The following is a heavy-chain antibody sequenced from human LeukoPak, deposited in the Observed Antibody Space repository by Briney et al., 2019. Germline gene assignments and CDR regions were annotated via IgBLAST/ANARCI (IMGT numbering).Heavy chain of an antibody. CDR1: GFTFSDYW. D-gene: IGHD5-24*01. V-gene: IGHV3-74*01. CDR2: INTDGSIT. CDR3: ARRDDHNGRDY. Sequence: LAGGSLRLSCAASGFTFSDYWIHWVRQAPGKGLVWVSRINTDGSITNYADSVKGRFTISRDNAKNTLYLQMNSLRAEDTAMYYCARRDDHNGRDYWGQGTLVTVSS. J-gene: IGHJ4*02.